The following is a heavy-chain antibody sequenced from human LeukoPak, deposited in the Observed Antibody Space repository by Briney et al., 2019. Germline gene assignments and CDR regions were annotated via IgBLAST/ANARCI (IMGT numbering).Heavy chain of an antibody. D-gene: IGHD4-23*01. CDR3: AKDDGGNSEWYFDL. V-gene: IGHV3-30*02. CDR1: GFTFSSYG. CDR2: IRYDGSNK. J-gene: IGHJ2*01. Sequence: GGSLRLSCAASGFTFSSYGMHWVRQAPGKGLEWVAFIRYDGSNKYYADSVKGRFTISRDNSKNTLYLQMNSLRAEDTAVYYCAKDDGGNSEWYFDLWGRGTLVTVSS.